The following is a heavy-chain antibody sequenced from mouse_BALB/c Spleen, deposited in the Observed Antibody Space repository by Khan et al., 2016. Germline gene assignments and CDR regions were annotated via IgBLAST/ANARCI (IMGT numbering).Heavy chain of an antibody. CDR2: ILPGNANS. CDR3: ARAWYSMDY. Sequence: QVRLQQSGAELMKPGASVKISCKATGYTFSNYWIEWVKQRPGHGLEWIGDILPGNANSNYNENLKGKATLTADTSSNTAYMQLSSPTSEDSAVYYCARAWYSMDYWGQGTSVTVSS. J-gene: IGHJ4*01. V-gene: IGHV1-9*01. CDR1: GYTFSNYW.